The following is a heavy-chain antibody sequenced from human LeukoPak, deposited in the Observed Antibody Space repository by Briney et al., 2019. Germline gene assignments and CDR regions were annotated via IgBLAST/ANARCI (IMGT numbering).Heavy chain of an antibody. V-gene: IGHV4-39*01. D-gene: IGHD6-25*01. J-gene: IGHJ4*02. CDR3: ARLNFGGSRLGDFDY. Sequence: PSETLSLTCTVSGDSISSSSYYWGWIRQPPGKGLEWIGSIYYSGSTYYNPSLKSRVTMSVDTSRNQFSLKLSSVTAADTAVYYCARLNFGGSRLGDFDYWGQGTLVTVSS. CDR1: GDSISSSSYY. CDR2: IYYSGST.